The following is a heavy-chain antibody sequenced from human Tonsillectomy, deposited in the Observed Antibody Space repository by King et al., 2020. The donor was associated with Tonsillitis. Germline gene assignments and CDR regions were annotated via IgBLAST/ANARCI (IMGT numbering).Heavy chain of an antibody. V-gene: IGHV4-34*01. CDR3: ARGYVGFDY. CDR1: GGSFSGYY. J-gene: IGHJ4*02. D-gene: IGHD2-15*01. CDR2: INHRGTT. Sequence: VQLQQWGAGLLKPSETLSLTCGVYGGSFSGYYWIWIRQPPGKGLEWIGEINHRGTTNSNPSLKSRVSVSVDTSKNQFSLKVNSVTAADTAVYYCARGYVGFDYWGQGTLVIVSS.